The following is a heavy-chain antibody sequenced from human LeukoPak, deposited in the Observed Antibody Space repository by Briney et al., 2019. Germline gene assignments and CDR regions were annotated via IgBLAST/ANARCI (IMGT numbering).Heavy chain of an antibody. CDR2: ISDSGFST. D-gene: IGHD2-2*01. J-gene: IGHJ5*02. V-gene: IGHV3-23*01. Sequence: GGSLRLSCAASGFSLSNYVMSWVRQAPGKGLEWVSSISDSGFSTYYADSVKDRFTISRDNSKNTFYLQMNSLSAEDTAVYYCAKDRRGYCSSTSCYPYNWFDPWGQGTLVTVSS. CDR1: GFSLSNYV. CDR3: AKDRRGYCSSTSCYPYNWFDP.